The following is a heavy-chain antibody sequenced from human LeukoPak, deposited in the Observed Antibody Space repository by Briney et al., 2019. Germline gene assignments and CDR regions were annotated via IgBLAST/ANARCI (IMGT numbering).Heavy chain of an antibody. V-gene: IGHV1-46*01. D-gene: IGHD5-18*01. Sequence: GASVKVSCKASGYTFTSCYMHWVRQAPGQGLEWMGIINPSGGSTSYAQKFQGRVTMTRDMSTSTVYMELSSLRSEDTAVYYCARDRLGYSYGIDPWGQGTLVTVSS. J-gene: IGHJ5*02. CDR3: ARDRLGYSYGIDP. CDR2: INPSGGST. CDR1: GYTFTSCY.